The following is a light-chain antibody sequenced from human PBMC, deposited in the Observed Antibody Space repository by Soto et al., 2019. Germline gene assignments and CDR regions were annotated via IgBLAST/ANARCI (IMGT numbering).Light chain of an antibody. V-gene: IGKV3D-15*01. J-gene: IGKJ1*01. Sequence: QSPATLAVSPGEGATLSCRASQSARDNLAWYQQKPGQAPRLLIYGASTRATGIPARFRGSGSGTEFTLTISSLQPDDFASYYCQQYYTYSTFGQGTKVHIK. CDR2: GAS. CDR1: QSARDN. CDR3: QQYYTYST.